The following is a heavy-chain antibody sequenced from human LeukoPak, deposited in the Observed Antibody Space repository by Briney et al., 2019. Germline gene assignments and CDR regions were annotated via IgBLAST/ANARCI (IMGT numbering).Heavy chain of an antibody. V-gene: IGHV4-34*01. Sequence: SETLSLTCAVYGGSFSGYYWSWIRQPPGKGLEWIGEINHSGSTYYNPSLKSRVTISVDTSKNQFSLKLSSVTAADTAVYYCARGRYCPNGVCPDYYYYMDVWGKGTTVTVSS. CDR3: ARGRYCPNGVCPDYYYYMDV. D-gene: IGHD2-8*01. J-gene: IGHJ6*03. CDR2: INHSGST. CDR1: GGSFSGYY.